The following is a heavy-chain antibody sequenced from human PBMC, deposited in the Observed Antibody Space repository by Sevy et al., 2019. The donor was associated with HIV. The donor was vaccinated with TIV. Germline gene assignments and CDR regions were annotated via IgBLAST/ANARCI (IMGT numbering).Heavy chain of an antibody. D-gene: IGHD1-26*01. J-gene: IGHJ5*02. CDR2: IYHSGST. V-gene: IGHV4-38-2*01. Sequence: SETLSLTCAVSGYSISSGYYWGWIRQPPGKGLEWIGSIYHSGSTYYNPSLKSRVTISVDTSKNQFSPKLSSVTAADTAVYYCARLRSVNWFDPWGQGTLVTVSS. CDR1: GYSISSGYY. CDR3: ARLRSVNWFDP.